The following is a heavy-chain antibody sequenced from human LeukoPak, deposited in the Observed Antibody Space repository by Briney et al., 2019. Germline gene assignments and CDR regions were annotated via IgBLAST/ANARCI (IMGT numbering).Heavy chain of an antibody. V-gene: IGHV4-34*01. J-gene: IGHJ4*02. D-gene: IGHD5-12*01. Sequence: SETLSLTCAVYGGSFSGYYWSWIRQPPGKGLEWIGEINHSGSTNYNLSLKSRVTISVDTSKNQFSLKLSSVTAADTAVYYCARRGYSGYEDYWGQGTLVTVSS. CDR2: INHSGST. CDR1: GGSFSGYY. CDR3: ARRGYSGYEDY.